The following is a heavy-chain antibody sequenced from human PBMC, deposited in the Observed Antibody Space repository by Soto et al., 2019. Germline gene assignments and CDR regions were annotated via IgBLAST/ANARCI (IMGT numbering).Heavy chain of an antibody. CDR2: ISAYNGNT. Sequence: GASVKVSCKASGYTFTSYGISWVRQAPGQGLEWMGWISAYNGNTNYAQKLQGRVTMTTDTSTSTAYMELRSLRSDDTAVYYCARGNYDYIWGSYRYTDFDYWGQGTLVTVSS. J-gene: IGHJ4*02. CDR3: ARGNYDYIWGSYRYTDFDY. D-gene: IGHD3-16*02. V-gene: IGHV1-18*01. CDR1: GYTFTSYG.